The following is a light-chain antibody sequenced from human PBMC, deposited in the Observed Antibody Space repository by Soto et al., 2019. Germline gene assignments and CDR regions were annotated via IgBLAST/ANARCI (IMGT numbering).Light chain of an antibody. Sequence: DTQVTQSPSALSSSVGIRVTLTCRASQSITNYLNWYQHKPGQAPNLLIYAASTLQAGVPSRFRGSGSGTDFTLTISCLQPEDFATYFCQQSNSSPPTVGGGTKVDIK. CDR2: AAS. V-gene: IGKV1-39*01. CDR3: QQSNSSPPT. CDR1: QSITNY. J-gene: IGKJ4*01.